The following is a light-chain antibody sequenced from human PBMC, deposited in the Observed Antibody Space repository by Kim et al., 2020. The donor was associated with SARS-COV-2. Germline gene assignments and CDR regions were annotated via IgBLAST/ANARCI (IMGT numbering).Light chain of an antibody. Sequence: ASVKLACPLGSGRSNYAGAWHQQRAEKGPRYLMKVNSDGSHNKGDGIPDRFSGSASGAERYLTISSLQSEDEADYYCQTWGPGIRVFGGGTQLTVL. CDR2: VNSDGSH. J-gene: IGLJ3*02. V-gene: IGLV4-69*01. CDR1: SGRSNYA. CDR3: QTWGPGIRV.